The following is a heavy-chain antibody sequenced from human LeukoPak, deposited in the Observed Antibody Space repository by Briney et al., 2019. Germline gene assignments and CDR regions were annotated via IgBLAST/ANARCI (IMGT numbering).Heavy chain of an antibody. CDR1: GCSISSGGYY. D-gene: IGHD1-26*01. V-gene: IGHV4-30-2*01. J-gene: IGHJ4*02. CDR3: ARVRQWEPIDY. CDR2: IYHSSST. Sequence: PSQTLSLTCTVSGCSISSGGYYWSCIRQPPEKVLGMIGYIYHSSSTYYNPSLKSRAIITVTSTKNMFLMKLSSVTAADTAVYYCARVRQWEPIDYWGQGPLVTVSS.